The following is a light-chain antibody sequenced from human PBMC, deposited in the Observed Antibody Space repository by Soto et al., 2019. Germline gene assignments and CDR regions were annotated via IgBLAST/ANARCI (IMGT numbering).Light chain of an antibody. J-gene: IGKJ1*01. CDR3: QQRSNWPRT. Sequence: DIQMTQSPSTLPASVGDRVTITCRASQSISNWLAWYQQKPGTAPKVLIYHASNLQSGVPSRFSGSGSGTEFTHTISSLEPEDFAVYYCQQRSNWPRTFGQGTKVDIK. CDR2: HAS. CDR1: QSISNW. V-gene: IGKV1-5*01.